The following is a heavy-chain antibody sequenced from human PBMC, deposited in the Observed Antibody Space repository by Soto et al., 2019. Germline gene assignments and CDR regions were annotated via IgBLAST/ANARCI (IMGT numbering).Heavy chain of an antibody. J-gene: IGHJ6*04. Sequence: GWSLRLSCAASGFAFRNYAIHLVRQAPGKGLEWVALISHDENRKSYTDSVKGRFTISRDNSENTLYLQMNSLRLEDTAVYYCARDNYGMEVWGKGTKVTVSS. V-gene: IGHV3-30-3*01. CDR3: ARDNYGMEV. CDR1: GFAFRNYA. CDR2: ISHDENRK.